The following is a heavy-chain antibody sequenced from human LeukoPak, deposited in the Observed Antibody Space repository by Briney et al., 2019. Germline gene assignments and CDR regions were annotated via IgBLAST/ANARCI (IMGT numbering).Heavy chain of an antibody. V-gene: IGHV1-46*01. CDR1: GYTFTSYY. D-gene: IGHD1-26*01. J-gene: IGHJ4*02. CDR3: ARDHVPGYVGIDY. CDR2: INPSGGST. Sequence: ASVKVSCKASGYTFTSYYLHWVRQAPGQGLEWVGVINPSGGSTSYAQKFQGRVTVTRDTSTSTVYMELSSLRSEDTAVYYCARDHVPGYVGIDYWGQGTLVTVSS.